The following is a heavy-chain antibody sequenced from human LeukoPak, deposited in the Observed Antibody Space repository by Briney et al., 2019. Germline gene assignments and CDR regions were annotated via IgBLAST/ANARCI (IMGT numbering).Heavy chain of an antibody. V-gene: IGHV4-39*01. CDR2: IYYCEST. J-gene: IGHJ4*02. CDR1: SGSISSTNNY. CDR3: ATVPYSGGWYEGDY. D-gene: IGHD6-19*01. Sequence: SETLSLTCTVWSGSISSTNNYWAWICQPPGTGLEGHGNIYYCESTTDYNPSFKSRVIISVDTSKNQFSLKLTSVTAADTAVYYCATVPYSGGWYEGDYWGQGTLVTVSS.